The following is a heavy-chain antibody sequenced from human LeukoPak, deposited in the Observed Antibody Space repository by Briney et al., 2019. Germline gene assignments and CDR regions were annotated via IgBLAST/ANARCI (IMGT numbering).Heavy chain of an antibody. V-gene: IGHV4-4*02. Sequence: SETLSLTCAVSGGSISSSHWWSWVRQPPGKGLEWIGEIYHSGSTNYNPSLKSRVTISVDKSKNQFSLKLSSVAAADTAVYYCARGGGHIAAPFDYWGQGTLVTVSS. CDR2: IYHSGST. D-gene: IGHD6-13*01. CDR1: GGSISSSHW. J-gene: IGHJ4*02. CDR3: ARGGGHIAAPFDY.